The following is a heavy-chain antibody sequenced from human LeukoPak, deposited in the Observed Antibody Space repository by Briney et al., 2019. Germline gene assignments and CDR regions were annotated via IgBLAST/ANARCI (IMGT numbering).Heavy chain of an antibody. Sequence: ASVKVSCKASGYTLTSYGISWVRQAPGQGLEWMGWISAYNGNTNYAQKLQGRVTMTTDTSTSTAYMELRSLRSDDTAVYYCARGTWDQLYSYFPNYYYYGMDVWGQGTTVTVSS. J-gene: IGHJ6*02. V-gene: IGHV1-18*01. CDR3: ARGTWDQLYSYFPNYYYYGMDV. CDR2: ISAYNGNT. D-gene: IGHD5-18*01. CDR1: GYTLTSYG.